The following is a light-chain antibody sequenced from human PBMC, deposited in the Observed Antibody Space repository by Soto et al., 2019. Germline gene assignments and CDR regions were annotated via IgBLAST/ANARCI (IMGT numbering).Light chain of an antibody. J-gene: IGLJ3*02. CDR2: EVT. CDR1: SSDVGTYNY. CDR3: SSYAGSNTWV. V-gene: IGLV2-8*01. Sequence: QSVLTQPPSASGSPGQSVTLSCTGTSSDVGTYNYVSWYRQYPGKAPKLLIFEVTSRPSGVPDRFSGSKSGNTASLTVSGLQAEDEAHYYCSSYAGSNTWVFGGGTQLTVL.